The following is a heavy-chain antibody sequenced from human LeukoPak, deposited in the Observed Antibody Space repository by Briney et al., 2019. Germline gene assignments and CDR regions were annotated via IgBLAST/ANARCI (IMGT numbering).Heavy chain of an antibody. J-gene: IGHJ4*02. D-gene: IGHD6-25*01. Sequence: GGSLRLSCEASGFTFSYYAMSWVRQAPGKGPEWVSALGGDGGDSYYADSVKGRFTISRDNSKGTLFLQMNSLRAEDTAVYYCAKDGYPFNSIWDYSDYWGQGTLVTVSS. CDR3: AKDGYPFNSIWDYSDY. CDR2: LGGDGGDS. CDR1: GFTFSYYA. V-gene: IGHV3-23*01.